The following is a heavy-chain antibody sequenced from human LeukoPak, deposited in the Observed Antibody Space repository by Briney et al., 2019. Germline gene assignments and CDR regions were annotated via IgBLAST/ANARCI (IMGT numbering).Heavy chain of an antibody. CDR1: GGTFSNYA. CDR3: ARVHSYCSTTSCLDY. D-gene: IGHD2-2*01. Sequence: ASVKVSCKASGGTFSNYAIIWVRQAPGQGLEWMGGIIPPFGTPNYAQKFQGRVTIAADESTTTGYMELNSLRSEDTAVYYCARVHSYCSTTSCLDYWGQGTLVTVSS. J-gene: IGHJ4*02. V-gene: IGHV1-69*13. CDR2: IIPPFGTP.